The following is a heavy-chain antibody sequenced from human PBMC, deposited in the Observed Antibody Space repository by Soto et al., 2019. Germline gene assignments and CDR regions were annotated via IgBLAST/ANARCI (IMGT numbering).Heavy chain of an antibody. Sequence: QVQLQESGPGLVKPSGTLSLTCAVSGGSISSSNWWSWVRQPPGKGLEWIGEIYHSGSTNYNPSLKSRVTISVDKSKNQFSLKLSSVTAADTAVYYCARAESGSYWTYYYYGMDVWGQVTTVTVSS. CDR3: ARAESGSYWTYYYYGMDV. CDR2: IYHSGST. CDR1: GGSISSSNW. D-gene: IGHD1-26*01. V-gene: IGHV4-4*02. J-gene: IGHJ6*02.